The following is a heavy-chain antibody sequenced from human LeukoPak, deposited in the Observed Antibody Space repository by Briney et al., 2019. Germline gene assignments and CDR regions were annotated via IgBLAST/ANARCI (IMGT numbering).Heavy chain of an antibody. J-gene: IGHJ4*02. CDR3: AGTWGPSCSWSWGFDY. D-gene: IGHD6-13*01. CDR1: GLTFSSYA. Sequence: GGSLRLSCAASGLTFSSYAMSWVRQAPGKGLEWVSAISGSGGSTYYADSVKGRFTISRDNSKNAQYLQMNSLRAEDTAVYYCAGTWGPSCSWSWGFDYWGQGTLVTVSS. V-gene: IGHV3-23*01. CDR2: ISGSGGST.